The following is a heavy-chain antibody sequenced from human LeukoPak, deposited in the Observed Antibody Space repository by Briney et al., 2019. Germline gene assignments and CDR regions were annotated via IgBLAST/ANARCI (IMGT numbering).Heavy chain of an antibody. J-gene: IGHJ4*02. Sequence: SETRSLTCTVSGASISSYYWIWIRQPPGKRLEWIGYTHHSGTTNYNPSLRSRVTISIDASKIQFSLKLTSVTAADTALYYCATGWYGDGGYWGQGMLVTVSS. D-gene: IGHD6-19*01. V-gene: IGHV4-59*01. CDR2: THHSGTT. CDR3: ATGWYGDGGY. CDR1: GASISSYY.